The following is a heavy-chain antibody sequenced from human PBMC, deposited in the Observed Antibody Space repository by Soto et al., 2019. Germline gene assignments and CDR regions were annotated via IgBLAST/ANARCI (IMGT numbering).Heavy chain of an antibody. Sequence: PGGSLRLSCEASGFAFRSYGMHWVRQAPGKGLEWVSLTWHDGSQKYYAGSVKGRFTISRDNSKNTLHLQMSSLRAEDTAVYYCARDQRLNYFLTGYYTPLRYYYHYGMAVWGQGTTVTVSS. J-gene: IGHJ6*02. V-gene: IGHV3-33*01. D-gene: IGHD3-9*01. CDR1: GFAFRSYG. CDR2: TWHDGSQK. CDR3: ARDQRLNYFLTGYYTPLRYYYHYGMAV.